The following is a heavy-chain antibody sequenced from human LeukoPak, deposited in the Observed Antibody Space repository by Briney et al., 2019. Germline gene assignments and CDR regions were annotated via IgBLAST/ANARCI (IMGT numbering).Heavy chain of an antibody. D-gene: IGHD6-19*01. V-gene: IGHV4-39*07. CDR2: IYYSGST. CDR1: GGSISSGSYY. J-gene: IGHJ6*03. CDR3: ARISLKIAVAVYYYYYYMDV. Sequence: SETLSLTCTVSGGSISSGSYYWGWIRQPPGKGLEWIGSIYYSGSTYYNPSLKSRVTISVDTSKNQFSLKLSSVTAADTAVYYCARISLKIAVAVYYYYYYMDVWGKGTTVTVSS.